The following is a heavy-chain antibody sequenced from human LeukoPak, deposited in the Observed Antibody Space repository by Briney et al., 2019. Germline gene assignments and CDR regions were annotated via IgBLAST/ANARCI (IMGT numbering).Heavy chain of an antibody. V-gene: IGHV1-18*01. D-gene: IGHD6-19*01. CDR1: GYTFTSYG. Sequence: GASVKVSCKASGYTFTSYGISWVRQAPGQGLEWMGWISTYNGNTNYAQKFQGRVTITADKSTSTAYMELSSLRSEDTAVYYCARGKRAYSTDWFDFWGQGTLVTVSS. J-gene: IGHJ4*02. CDR2: ISTYNGNT. CDR3: ARGKRAYSTDWFDF.